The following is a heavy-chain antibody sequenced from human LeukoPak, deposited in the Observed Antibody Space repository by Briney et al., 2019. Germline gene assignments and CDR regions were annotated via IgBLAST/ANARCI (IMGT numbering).Heavy chain of an antibody. CDR2: ISWNSGSI. CDR1: GFTFSNYG. D-gene: IGHD3-22*01. V-gene: IGHV3-9*01. J-gene: IGHJ3*02. Sequence: QAGRSLRLSCAASGFTFSNYGVHWVRQAPGKGLEWVSGISWNSGSIGYADSVKGRFTISRDNAKNSLYLQMNTLRAEDTALYYCAKDTGGSITMIGGGFHIWGQGTMVTVSS. CDR3: AKDTGGSITMIGGGFHI.